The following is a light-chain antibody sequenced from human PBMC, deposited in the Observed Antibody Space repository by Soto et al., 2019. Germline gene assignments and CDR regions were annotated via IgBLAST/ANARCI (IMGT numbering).Light chain of an antibody. V-gene: IGLV8-61*01. CDR2: STN. CDR3: VLYMGSGTWV. CDR1: SGSVSNSYY. J-gene: IGLJ3*02. Sequence: QTVVTQEPSFSVSPGGTVTLTCGLNSGSVSNSYYPSWYQQTPGQAPRTLIYSTNTRSSGVPDRFSGSILGNKAALTITGAQADDESDYYCVLYMGSGTWVFGGGTKVTVL.